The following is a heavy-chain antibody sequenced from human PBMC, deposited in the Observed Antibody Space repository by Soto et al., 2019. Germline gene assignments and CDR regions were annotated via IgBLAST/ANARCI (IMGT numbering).Heavy chain of an antibody. J-gene: IGHJ4*02. Sequence: QITLKESGPTLVKPTQTLTLTCTFSGFSLSTSGVGVGWIRQPPGKALEWLALIYWDDDKRYSPSLKSRLTIPQDTSKKQVVLTLTNMDPVDTATYYCAHRRVGRSIYYFNYWGQGTLVTVSS. CDR1: GFSLSTSGVG. CDR2: IYWDDDK. V-gene: IGHV2-5*02. CDR3: AHRRVGRSIYYFNY. D-gene: IGHD1-26*01.